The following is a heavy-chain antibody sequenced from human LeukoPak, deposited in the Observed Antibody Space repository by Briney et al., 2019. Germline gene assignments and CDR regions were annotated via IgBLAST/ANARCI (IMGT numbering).Heavy chain of an antibody. CDR1: GFTFSNFR. CDR2: ISGEGSTT. Sequence: PGGPLRLSCAASGFTFSNFRMFWVRQAPGKGPVWVSRISGEGSTTTYADSVKGRFTISRDNAKNMVYLQMNSLRPEDTALYYCAKAQYLSFDVFDSWGQGTMVTVSS. J-gene: IGHJ3*02. CDR3: AKAQYLSFDVFDS. V-gene: IGHV3-74*01. D-gene: IGHD3-10*01.